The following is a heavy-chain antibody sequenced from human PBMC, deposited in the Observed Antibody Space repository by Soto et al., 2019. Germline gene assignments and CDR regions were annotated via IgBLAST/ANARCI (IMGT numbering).Heavy chain of an antibody. CDR1: GFTFSTYA. CDR3: AKDFRPDGRYVSDY. J-gene: IGHJ4*02. V-gene: IGHV3-23*01. Sequence: EVQLLESGGGLAQPGGSLRLSCAASGFTFSTYAMNWVRQAPGKGLEWVSVIVGDGRSSDYVDSVRGRFTISRDNSKITLYLQMNRLSAKDTAVYYSAKDFRPDGRYVSDYSGERTLVTLSS. CDR2: IVGDGRSS. D-gene: IGHD2-15*01.